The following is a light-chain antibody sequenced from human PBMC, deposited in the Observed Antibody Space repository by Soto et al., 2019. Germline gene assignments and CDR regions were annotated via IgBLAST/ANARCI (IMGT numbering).Light chain of an antibody. J-gene: IGKJ1*01. CDR1: QSVSSN. CDR2: GAS. CDR3: QQYGSSTWT. Sequence: EIMMTQSPATRSLSPGERATLSCRASQSVSSNLAWYQQKPGQAPRLLVYGASTRATGIPGRFSGSGSGTEGTLTISRLQKEDGSVYYCQQYGSSTWTFGQGTKVDIK. V-gene: IGKV3-15*01.